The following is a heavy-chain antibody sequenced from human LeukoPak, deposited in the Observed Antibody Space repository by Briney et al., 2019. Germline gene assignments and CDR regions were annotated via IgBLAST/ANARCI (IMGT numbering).Heavy chain of an antibody. J-gene: IGHJ4*02. CDR1: GYTFTGYY. Sequence: ASVKVSCKASGYTFTGYYMHWVRQAPGQGLEWMGWINPNSGGTNYAQKFQGRVTMTRDTSISTAYMELSRLRSDDTAVYYCARAPITDYGTTLPEYNFDYWGQGTLVTVSS. V-gene: IGHV1-2*02. D-gene: IGHD4-17*01. CDR3: ARAPITDYGTTLPEYNFDY. CDR2: INPNSGGT.